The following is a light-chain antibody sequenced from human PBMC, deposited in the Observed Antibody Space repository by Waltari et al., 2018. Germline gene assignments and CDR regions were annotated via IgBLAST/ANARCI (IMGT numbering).Light chain of an antibody. CDR3: HAWRSGILV. J-gene: IGLJ2*01. V-gene: IGLV4-69*01. CDR2: LNSDGSH. Sequence: ASLGASVKLTCTLSSGHSDYAIAWHQQQPGKGPRYLMKLNSDGSHNKGDGIPDRFSGSSSGAERYLTISSLQSEDEADYYCHAWRSGILVFAGGTKLTVL. CDR1: SGHSDYA.